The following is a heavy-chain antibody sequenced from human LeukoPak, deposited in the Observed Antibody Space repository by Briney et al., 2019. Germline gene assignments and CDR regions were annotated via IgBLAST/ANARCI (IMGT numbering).Heavy chain of an antibody. V-gene: IGHV3-30*03. CDR2: ISYDGSNK. CDR3: ARDSPSSGWYTSLKLFDY. Sequence: GRSLRLSCAASGFTFSSYGMHWVRQAPGNGLEWVAVISYDGSNKYYTDSVRGRFTISRDNAKNSLYLQMNSLRAEDTAVYYCARDSPSSGWYTSLKLFDYWGQGTLVTVSS. D-gene: IGHD6-19*01. J-gene: IGHJ4*02. CDR1: GFTFSSYG.